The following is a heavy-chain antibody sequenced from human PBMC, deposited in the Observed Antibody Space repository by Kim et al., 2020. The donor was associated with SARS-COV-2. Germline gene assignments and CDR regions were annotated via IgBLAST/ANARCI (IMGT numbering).Heavy chain of an antibody. CDR3: ARDPDGVHVVDDPTGYYGMDV. CDR1: GYTFTGYY. D-gene: IGHD2-2*01. CDR2: INPNSGGT. V-gene: IGHV1-2*02. Sequence: ASVKVSCKASGYTFTGYYMHWVRQAPGQGLEWMGWINPNSGGTNYAQKFQGRVTMTRDTSISTAYMELSRLRSDDTAVYYCARDPDGVHVVDDPTGYYGMDVWGQGTTVTVSS. J-gene: IGHJ6*02.